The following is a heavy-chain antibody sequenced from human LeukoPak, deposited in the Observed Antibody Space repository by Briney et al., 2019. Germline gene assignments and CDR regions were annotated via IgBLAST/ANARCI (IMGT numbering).Heavy chain of an antibody. V-gene: IGHV1-69*06. CDR1: GGTFSSYA. CDR3: ARARGVDTAMVHYDY. Sequence: GASVKVSCKASGGTFSSYAISWVRQAPGQGLEWMGGIIPIFGTANYAQKFQGRVTITADKSTSTAYMELSSLRSEDTAVYYCARARGVDTAMVHYDYWGQGTLVTVSS. CDR2: IIPIFGTA. J-gene: IGHJ4*02. D-gene: IGHD5-18*01.